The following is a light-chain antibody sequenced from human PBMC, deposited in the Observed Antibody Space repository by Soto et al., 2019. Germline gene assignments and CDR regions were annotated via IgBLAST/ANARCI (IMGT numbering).Light chain of an antibody. J-gene: IGKJ4*01. CDR3: QQADTFPLT. CDR2: AAS. CDR1: QDISNW. V-gene: IGKV1-12*01. Sequence: DIQMTQSPSFVSASVGDTVTITCRASQDISNWLAWYQQIPGKAPRFLIFAASSLHSGVPSRFSGSGSGTDLTLTISSLQPEDFATYYCQQADTFPLTFGGGTKVEIK.